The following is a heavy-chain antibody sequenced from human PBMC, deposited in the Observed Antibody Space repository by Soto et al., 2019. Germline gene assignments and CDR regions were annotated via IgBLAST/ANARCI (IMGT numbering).Heavy chain of an antibody. D-gene: IGHD2-8*02. CDR2: VYYNGNT. V-gene: IGHV4-39*02. Sequence: PSETLSLTCTVSGGSTSSISYQWVWICQPPGKGLEWIGNVYYNGNTYYNPSLKSRLTISVDTSNNQFSLKVKSVTAADTAVYYCARDKITGLFDYWGQGTLVTVSA. CDR3: ARDKITGLFDY. J-gene: IGHJ4*02. CDR1: GGSTSSISYQ.